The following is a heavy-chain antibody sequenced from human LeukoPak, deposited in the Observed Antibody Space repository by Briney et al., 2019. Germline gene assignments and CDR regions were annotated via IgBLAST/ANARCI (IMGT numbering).Heavy chain of an antibody. CDR2: LWYDGSYK. CDR1: GFTFSSYG. J-gene: IGHJ4*02. D-gene: IGHD3-10*01. Sequence: PGRSLRRSCAASGFTFSSYGMHWVRQAPGKGLEWVAVLWYDGSYKYYADSVEGRFTISRDNSKKTLYLQMKSLRAEDTAVYYCARRSDYYGSGSYYLFDYWGQGTLVSVSS. CDR3: ARRSDYYGSGSYYLFDY. V-gene: IGHV3-33*01.